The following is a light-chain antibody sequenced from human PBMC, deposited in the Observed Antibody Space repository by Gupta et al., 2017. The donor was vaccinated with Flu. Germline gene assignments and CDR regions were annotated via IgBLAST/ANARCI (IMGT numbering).Light chain of an antibody. V-gene: IGKV1-33*01. CDR2: DTS. J-gene: IGKJ4*01. CDR3: QQYTDLPLT. Sequence: SPSSLSASVGDRLTITCQASQDIRNFLNWYQQKPGKAPKLLIFDTSNLDTGVPSRFSGSGYGTEFSLTISSLEPEDVATYHCQQYTDLPLTFGGGTKVEIK. CDR1: QDIRNF.